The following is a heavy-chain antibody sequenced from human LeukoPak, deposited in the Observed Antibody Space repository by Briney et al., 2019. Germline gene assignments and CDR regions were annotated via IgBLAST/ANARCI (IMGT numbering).Heavy chain of an antibody. CDR1: GYTFTNYY. Sequence: GESLKISCKGSGYTFTNYYIGWVRQTPGKGLEWMGIISPGDSDARYSPSFQGQVTISADKSISTAYLRWSSLKASDTAMYYCARRYCSSTSCNPYFFDYWGQGTLVTVTS. J-gene: IGHJ4*02. D-gene: IGHD2-2*01. V-gene: IGHV5-51*01. CDR2: ISPGDSDA. CDR3: ARRYCSSTSCNPYFFDY.